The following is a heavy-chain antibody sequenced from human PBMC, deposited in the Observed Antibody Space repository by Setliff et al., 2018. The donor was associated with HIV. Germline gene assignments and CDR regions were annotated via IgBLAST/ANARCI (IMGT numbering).Heavy chain of an antibody. Sequence: PSETLSLTCPVSGASSTSARYYWTWIRQHPGHPGKGLEWIGYVHNSGTAYSTPSLRSRVDISLDTSNSQFSLNLRAVTAADTAVYYCARGVYCGASCYQGTDHWGQGTLVTVSS. D-gene: IGHD2-21*01. CDR1: GASSTSARYY. CDR2: VHNSGTA. V-gene: IGHV4-31*03. J-gene: IGHJ5*02. CDR3: ARGVYCGASCYQGTDH.